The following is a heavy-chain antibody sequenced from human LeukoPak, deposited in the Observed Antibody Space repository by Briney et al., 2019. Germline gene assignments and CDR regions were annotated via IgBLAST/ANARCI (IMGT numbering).Heavy chain of an antibody. D-gene: IGHD3-3*01. V-gene: IGHV4-4*07. CDR3: ARDTHYDYWSGYLDWFDP. Sequence: SETLSLTCSTSSGSIGWFYWSWIRQSAEKGLEWIGRFHASGITNYNPSLRSRVSMSLDRSKNQFSLNLTSVTAADTAVYYCARDTHYDYWSGYLDWFDPWGQGTLVTVSS. CDR1: SGSIGWFY. CDR2: FHASGIT. J-gene: IGHJ5*02.